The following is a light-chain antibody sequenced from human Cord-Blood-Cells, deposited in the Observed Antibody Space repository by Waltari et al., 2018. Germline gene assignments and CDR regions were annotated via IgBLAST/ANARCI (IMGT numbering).Light chain of an antibody. CDR3: SSYTSSSGV. Sequence: QSALTQPASVSGSPGQSITISCTGTSSDVGGYNYVPWYQQHPGKAPKLMIYDVSKRASGVSNRFSGSKSGNTASLTISGLQAEDEADYYCSSYTSSSGVFGGGTKLTVL. J-gene: IGLJ2*01. V-gene: IGLV2-14*01. CDR2: DVS. CDR1: SSDVGGYNY.